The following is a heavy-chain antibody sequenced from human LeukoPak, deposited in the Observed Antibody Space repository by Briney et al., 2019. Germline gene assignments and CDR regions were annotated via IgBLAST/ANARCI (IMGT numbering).Heavy chain of an antibody. Sequence: SETLSLTCTVSGGSISSYYWSWIRQPAGKGLEWIGRIYTSGSTNYNPSLKGRVTISVDTSKNQFSLKLSSVTAADTAVYYCARNFEYYYDSSTFDYWGQGTLVTVSS. J-gene: IGHJ4*02. CDR2: IYTSGST. CDR3: ARNFEYYYDSSTFDY. V-gene: IGHV4-4*07. D-gene: IGHD3-22*01. CDR1: GGSISSYY.